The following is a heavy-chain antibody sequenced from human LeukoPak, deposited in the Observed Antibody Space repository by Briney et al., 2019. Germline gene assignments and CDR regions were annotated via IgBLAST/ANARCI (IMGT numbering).Heavy chain of an antibody. CDR2: IYYSGST. J-gene: IGHJ4*02. CDR1: GFTFSSYE. V-gene: IGHV4-39*01. Sequence: GSLRLSCAASGFTFSSYEMNWVRQPPGKGLEWIGSIYYSGSTYYNPSLKSRVTISVDTSKNQLSLKLSSVTAADTAVYFCARHHYYYGSGTYYTAIDSWGQGTLVTVSS. D-gene: IGHD3-10*01. CDR3: ARHHYYYGSGTYYTAIDS.